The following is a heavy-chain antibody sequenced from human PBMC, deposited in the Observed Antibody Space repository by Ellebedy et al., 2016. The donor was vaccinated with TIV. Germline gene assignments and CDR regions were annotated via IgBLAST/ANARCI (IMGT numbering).Heavy chain of an antibody. V-gene: IGHV1-46*04. CDR3: AAGDGDIVVVPAEPYYYYYGMDV. Sequence: AASVKVSCKASGYTFTSYYMHWVRQAPGQGLEWMGIINPSGGSTSYAQKLQGRVTMTRDTSTSTVYMELSSLRSEDTAVYYCAAGDGDIVVVPAEPYYYYYGMDVWGQGTTVTVSS. CDR2: INPSGGST. CDR1: GYTFTSYY. J-gene: IGHJ6*02. D-gene: IGHD2-2*01.